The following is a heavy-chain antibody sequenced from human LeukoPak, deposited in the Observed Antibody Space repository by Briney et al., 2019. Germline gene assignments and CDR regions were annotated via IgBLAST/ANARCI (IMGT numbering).Heavy chain of an antibody. V-gene: IGHV3-30*03. CDR2: ISSNGGTK. D-gene: IGHD5-12*01. CDR3: ARVSSGYPGD. J-gene: IGHJ4*02. Sequence: GGSLRLSCAASGFSFSSYGFNWVRQAPGKGLEWLAVISSNGGTKYYVDSVKGRFTISRDNSKNTLYLQMNSLRAEDAAVYFCARVSSGYPGDWGQGTLVTVSS. CDR1: GFSFSSYG.